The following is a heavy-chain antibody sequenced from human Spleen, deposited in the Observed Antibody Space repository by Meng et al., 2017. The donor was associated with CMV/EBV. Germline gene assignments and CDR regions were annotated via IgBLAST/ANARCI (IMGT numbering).Heavy chain of an antibody. Sequence: ISSSSYYWGWIRQPPGKGLEWIGSIYYSGSTYYNPSLKSRVTISVDTSKNQFSLKLSSVTAADTAVYYCARERGAGSSSSGYNWFDPWGQGTLVTVSS. D-gene: IGHD6-6*01. CDR2: IYYSGST. CDR3: ARERGAGSSSSGYNWFDP. J-gene: IGHJ5*02. V-gene: IGHV4-39*07. CDR1: ISSSSYY.